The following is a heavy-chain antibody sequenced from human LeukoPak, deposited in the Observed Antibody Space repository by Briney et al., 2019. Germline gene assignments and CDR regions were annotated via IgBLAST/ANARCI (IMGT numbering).Heavy chain of an antibody. V-gene: IGHV4-4*07. CDR1: GGSISSYY. CDR3: ARQQLGYCSSTSCFPGNYFDY. D-gene: IGHD2-2*01. CDR2: IYTSGST. Sequence: PSETLSLTCTVSGGSISSYYWSWIRQPAGKGLEWIGRIYTSGSTNYNPSLKSRVTMSVDTSKNQFSLKLSSVTAADTAVYYCARQQLGYCSSTSCFPGNYFDYWGQGTLVTVSS. J-gene: IGHJ4*02.